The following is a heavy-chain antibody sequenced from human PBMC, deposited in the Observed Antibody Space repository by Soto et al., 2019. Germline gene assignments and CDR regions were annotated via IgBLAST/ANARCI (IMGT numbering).Heavy chain of an antibody. CDR2: TYYRSKWYN. Sequence: QVQLQQSGPGLVKPSQTLSLTCAISGDSVSSNGAAWNCIRHSPSIFLDWLGRTYYRSKWYNDYAVSVKSRININPDTSKSQFSLQLNSVTPEDTAVYYCARDKHDYFNRGIGFDTWGQGILVTVSS. CDR3: ARDKHDYFNRGIGFDT. V-gene: IGHV6-1*02. D-gene: IGHD4-17*01. CDR1: GDSVSSNGAA. J-gene: IGHJ5*02.